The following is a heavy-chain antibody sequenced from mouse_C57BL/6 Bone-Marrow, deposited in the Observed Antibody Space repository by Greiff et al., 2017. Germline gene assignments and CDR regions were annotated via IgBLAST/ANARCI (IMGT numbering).Heavy chain of an antibody. CDR3: ARHGNYYSYYAMDY. CDR2: ISSGGSYT. J-gene: IGHJ4*01. V-gene: IGHV5-6*01. D-gene: IGHD2-1*01. CDR1: GFTFSSYG. Sequence: EVQLVESGGDLVKPGGSLKLSCAASGFTFSSYGMSWVRQTPDKRLEWVATISSGGSYTYYPDSVKGRFTISRDNAKNTLYLQMSSLKSEDTAMYYCARHGNYYSYYAMDYWGQGTSVTVSS.